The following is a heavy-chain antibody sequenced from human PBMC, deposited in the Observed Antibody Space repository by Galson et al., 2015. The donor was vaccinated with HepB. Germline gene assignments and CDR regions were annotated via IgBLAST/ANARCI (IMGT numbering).Heavy chain of an antibody. CDR2: IYYSGST. Sequence: ETLSLTCTVSGGSVSSGSYYWSWIRQPPGKGLEWIGYIYYSGSTNYNPSLKSRVTISVDTSKNQFSLKLSSVTAADTAVYYCAREEGPWSGYYTGMAYYYGMDVWGQGTTVTVSS. CDR3: AREEGPWSGYYTGMAYYYGMDV. D-gene: IGHD3-3*01. CDR1: GGSVSSGSYY. V-gene: IGHV4-61*01. J-gene: IGHJ6*02.